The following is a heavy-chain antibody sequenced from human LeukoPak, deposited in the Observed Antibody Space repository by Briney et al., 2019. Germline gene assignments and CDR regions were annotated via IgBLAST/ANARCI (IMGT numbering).Heavy chain of an antibody. D-gene: IGHD1-1*01. CDR3: ARDAGEGTFDY. J-gene: IGHJ4*02. Sequence: SETLSLTCTVSGDSISSDYWSWIRQPPGKGLEWIGYIHYSGSTNYIPSLKSRVTISVDTSRKQFSLKLTSVTAADTAMYYCARDAGEGTFDYWGQGTLVTVSS. V-gene: IGHV4-59*01. CDR1: GDSISSDY. CDR2: IHYSGST.